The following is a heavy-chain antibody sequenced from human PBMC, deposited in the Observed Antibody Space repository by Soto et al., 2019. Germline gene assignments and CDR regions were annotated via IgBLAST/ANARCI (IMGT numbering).Heavy chain of an antibody. Sequence: QGQLQESGPELVKPSQTLALTCTVSGGSISSGCYYWSWIRQPPGKVLEWIGYSYDSGSTYYNPSLKSRVTLSVDTSKHQSSLKLSSVTAADTAVYYCAGGAHLEWLTYWGQGTLVTVSS. J-gene: IGHJ4*02. CDR3: AGGAHLEWLTY. CDR2: SYDSGST. V-gene: IGHV4-31*03. CDR1: GGSISSGCYY. D-gene: IGHD3-3*01.